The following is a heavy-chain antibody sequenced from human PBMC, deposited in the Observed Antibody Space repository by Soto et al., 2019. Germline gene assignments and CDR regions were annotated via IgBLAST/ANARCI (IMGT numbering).Heavy chain of an antibody. J-gene: IGHJ3*02. CDR2: ISSSSSYI. CDR3: ARGVLRYFDWLDDAFDI. CDR1: GFTFSSFS. V-gene: IGHV3-21*04. Sequence: AGGSLRLSCAASGFTFSSFSMNWVRQAPGKGLEWVSSISSSSSYIYYADSVKGRFTISRDNAKNSLYLQMNSLRAEDTAVYYCARGVLRYFDWLDDAFDIWGQGTMVTVSS. D-gene: IGHD3-9*01.